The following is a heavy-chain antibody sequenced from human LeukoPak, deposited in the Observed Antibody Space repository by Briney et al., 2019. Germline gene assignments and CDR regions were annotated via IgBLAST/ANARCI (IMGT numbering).Heavy chain of an antibody. CDR2: ITRSGQNT. Sequence: GSLRLSCAASGFPFGDFAMTWVRQVPGGGLQWVSTITRSGQNTYYADSVKGRFTISRDNSKNTLYLQMNSLRAEDTAVYYCAVYGSGSYYTTTFDYWGQGTLVTVSS. D-gene: IGHD3-10*01. V-gene: IGHV3-23*01. CDR3: AVYGSGSYYTTTFDY. J-gene: IGHJ4*02. CDR1: GFPFGDFA.